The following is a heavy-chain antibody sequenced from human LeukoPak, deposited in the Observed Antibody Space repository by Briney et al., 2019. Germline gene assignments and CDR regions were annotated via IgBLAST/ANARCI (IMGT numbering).Heavy chain of an antibody. V-gene: IGHV3-33*01. Sequence: QAGGSLRLSCAASGFTFSSYGMHWVRQAPGKGLEWVAVIWYDGSNKYYADSVKGRFTISRDNSKNTLYLQMNSLRAEDTAVYYCARGIYSSGWYYFDYWGQGTLVTVSS. CDR3: ARGIYSSGWYYFDY. J-gene: IGHJ4*02. CDR1: GFTFSSYG. CDR2: IWYDGSNK. D-gene: IGHD6-19*01.